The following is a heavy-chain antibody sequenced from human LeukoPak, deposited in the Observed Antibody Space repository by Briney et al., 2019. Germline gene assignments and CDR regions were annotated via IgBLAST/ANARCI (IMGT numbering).Heavy chain of an antibody. CDR2: IWYDGSNK. V-gene: IGHV3-33*01. CDR3: ARDRYNWNDGLDY. D-gene: IGHD1-1*01. J-gene: IGHJ4*02. Sequence: GGSLRLSCAASGFTFSSYGMHWVRQAPGKGLEWVAVIWYDGSNKYYADSVKGRFTISRDNSKNTLYLQMNSQRAEDTAVYYCARDRYNWNDGLDYWGQGTLVTVSS. CDR1: GFTFSSYG.